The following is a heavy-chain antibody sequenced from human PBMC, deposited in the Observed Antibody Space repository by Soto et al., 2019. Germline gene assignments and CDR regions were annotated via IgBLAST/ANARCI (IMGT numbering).Heavy chain of an antibody. CDR2: ISASGGDT. V-gene: IGHV3-23*01. Sequence: EVQLLESGGGLVQPGGSLRLSCAASGFTFSTYVMTWVRQAQGKGLEWVSAISASGGDTYYADSVKGRFTISRDNSKNTLYLQMNSLRVEDTGIYYCAKGGWLDDYGAKGTLVTVSA. CDR3: AKGGWLDDY. D-gene: IGHD6-19*01. CDR1: GFTFSTYV. J-gene: IGHJ4*02.